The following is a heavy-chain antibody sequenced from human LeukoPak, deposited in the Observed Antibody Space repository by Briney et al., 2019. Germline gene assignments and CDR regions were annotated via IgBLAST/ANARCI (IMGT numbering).Heavy chain of an antibody. J-gene: IGHJ4*02. D-gene: IGHD2-2*01. Sequence: GGSLRIFCAASGFTFSSYSMNWVRQAPGKGLEWVSSISSSSSYIYYADSVKGRFTISRDNAKNSLYLQMNSLRAEDTAVYYCASWVCSRTSCYYFDYWGQGTLVVVSS. CDR3: ASWVCSRTSCYYFDY. CDR2: ISSSSSYI. V-gene: IGHV3-21*01. CDR1: GFTFSSYS.